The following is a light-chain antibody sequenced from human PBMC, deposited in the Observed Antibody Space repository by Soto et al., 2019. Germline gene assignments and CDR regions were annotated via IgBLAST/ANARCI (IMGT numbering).Light chain of an antibody. Sequence: DIVMTQSPATLSVSPGERATLSCRASQSVSSNLAWYQQKPGQAPRIIIYGASTRATGIPARFSGSGSGTEVTLTISSLQYEDLAVYYCQQYDNSVWTFGQGTKVDIK. J-gene: IGKJ1*01. V-gene: IGKV3-15*01. CDR3: QQYDNSVWT. CDR1: QSVSSN. CDR2: GAS.